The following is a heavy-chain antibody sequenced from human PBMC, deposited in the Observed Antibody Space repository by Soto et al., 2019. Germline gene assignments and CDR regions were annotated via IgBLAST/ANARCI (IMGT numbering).Heavy chain of an antibody. CDR3: TNQIYGGNS. D-gene: IGHD2-21*01. J-gene: IGHJ4*02. CDR2: IRSKANNYAT. Sequence: PGGSLRLSCVTSGFTFSASAMHWVRQVAGKGLEWIARIRSKANNYATAYTASVKGRFTISRDDSENTVYLQINSLKTEDTAIYYCTNQIYGGNSWGPGTLVTVSS. V-gene: IGHV3-73*01. CDR1: GFTFSASA.